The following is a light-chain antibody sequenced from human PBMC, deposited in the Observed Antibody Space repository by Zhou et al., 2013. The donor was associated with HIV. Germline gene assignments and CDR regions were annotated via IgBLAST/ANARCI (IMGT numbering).Light chain of an antibody. CDR3: QQRSNWWT. J-gene: IGKJ1*01. V-gene: IGKV3D-20*02. CDR1: QSVTSSS. CDR2: DAS. Sequence: EIVLTQSPGTLSLSPGERATLSCRASQSVTSSSLAWYQQKLGQAPRLLIYDASSRATGIPDRFSGSGSGTDFTLTISSLEPEDFAVYYCQQRSNWWTFGQGTKVEIK.